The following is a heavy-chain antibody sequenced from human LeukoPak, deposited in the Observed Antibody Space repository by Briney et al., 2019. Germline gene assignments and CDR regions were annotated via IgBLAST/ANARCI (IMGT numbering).Heavy chain of an antibody. Sequence: ASVKVSCKASGYTFTSYGINWVRQATGEGLEWMGWMSPNSGDTGYARKFQGRVTMTRDTSINTAYMELSSLRSEDTAVYYCARVGLRGSGTHHDWFDSWGQGTLITVSS. CDR1: GYTFTSYG. D-gene: IGHD3-10*01. V-gene: IGHV1-8*02. J-gene: IGHJ5*01. CDR2: MSPNSGDT. CDR3: ARVGLRGSGTHHDWFDS.